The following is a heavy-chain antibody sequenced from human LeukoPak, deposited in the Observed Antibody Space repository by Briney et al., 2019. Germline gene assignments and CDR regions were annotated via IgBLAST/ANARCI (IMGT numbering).Heavy chain of an antibody. CDR1: GYTFTSYG. CDR2: ISAYNGNT. Sequence: ASVKVSRKASGYTFTSYGISWVRQAPGQGLVWMGWISAYNGNTNYAQKLQGRVTMTTDTSTSTAYMELRSLRSDDTAVYYCASLWSGYYTFDYWGQGTLVTVSS. J-gene: IGHJ4*02. CDR3: ASLWSGYYTFDY. D-gene: IGHD3-3*01. V-gene: IGHV1-18*01.